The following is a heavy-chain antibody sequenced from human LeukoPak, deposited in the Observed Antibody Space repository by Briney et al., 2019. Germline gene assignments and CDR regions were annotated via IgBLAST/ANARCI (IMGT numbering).Heavy chain of an antibody. Sequence: PGGSLRLSCAASGFTFSTYGMHWVRQTPGMGLEWVAFIRHDGSNKYYSDSVKGRFTISRDNAKNSLYLQMNSLRAEDTAVYYCARDRGVAPQLSTDLDHWGQGTLVTVSS. V-gene: IGHV3-30*02. CDR3: ARDRGVAPQLSTDLDH. D-gene: IGHD5-18*01. CDR2: IRHDGSNK. CDR1: GFTFSTYG. J-gene: IGHJ4*02.